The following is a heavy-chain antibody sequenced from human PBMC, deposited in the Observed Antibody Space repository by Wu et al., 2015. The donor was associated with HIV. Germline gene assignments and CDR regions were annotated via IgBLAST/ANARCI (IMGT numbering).Heavy chain of an antibody. CDR2: ILPFTGDA. Sequence: VQLVQSGGEVKKPGASVRVACKASGYIFTDYGINWVRQAPGQGLEWVGGILPFTGDANYARKFHGRVRFTTDEPTTTAYMELSSLSFDDTAVYYCARGRRDGHNFPFDFWGQGTLVTVSS. CDR3: ARGRRDGHNFPFDF. D-gene: IGHD5-24*01. V-gene: IGHV1-18*01. J-gene: IGHJ4*02. CDR1: GYIFTDYG.